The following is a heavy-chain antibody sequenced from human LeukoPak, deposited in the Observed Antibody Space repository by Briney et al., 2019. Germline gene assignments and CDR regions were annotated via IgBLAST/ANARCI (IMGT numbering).Heavy chain of an antibody. CDR2: ISSSSSYI. CDR1: GFTFSSYS. CDR3: ARDVVDTAEGAFDI. Sequence: PGGSLRLSCAASGFTFSSYSMNWVRQAPGKGLEWVSSISSSSSYIYYADSVKGRFTISRDNAKNSLYLQMNRLRAEDTAVYYCARDVVDTAEGAFDIWGQGTMVTVSS. D-gene: IGHD5-18*01. V-gene: IGHV3-21*01. J-gene: IGHJ3*02.